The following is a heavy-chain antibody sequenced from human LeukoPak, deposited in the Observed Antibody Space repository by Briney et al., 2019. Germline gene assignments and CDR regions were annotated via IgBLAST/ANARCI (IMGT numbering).Heavy chain of an antibody. CDR3: AKDAVTTSKGYWSYYGMDV. V-gene: IGHV3-30*18. CDR1: GFTFSSYG. D-gene: IGHD4-17*01. CDR2: ISDDGSNK. Sequence: QPGRSLRLSCAASGFTFSSYGMHWVRQAPGKGLEWVALISDDGSNKYYVDSVKGRFTISRDNSKNTLYLQMNSLRAEDTGVYYCAKDAVTTSKGYWSYYGMDVWGQGTTVTVSS. J-gene: IGHJ6*02.